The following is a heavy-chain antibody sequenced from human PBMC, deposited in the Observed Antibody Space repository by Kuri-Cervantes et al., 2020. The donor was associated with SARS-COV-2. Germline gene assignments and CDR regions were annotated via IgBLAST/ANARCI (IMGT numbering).Heavy chain of an antibody. CDR3: ARLHTDIVVVPAAIRSHYYYYYMDV. V-gene: IGHV3-7*01. CDR2: IKEDGSEK. D-gene: IGHD2-2*02. J-gene: IGHJ6*03. CDR1: GFTFSSHC. Sequence: GESLKISCTASGFTFSSHCMSWVRQAPGKGLEWVANIKEDGSEKHYVDSVKGRFTISRDNAKNSLYLQMNSLRAEDTAVYYCARLHTDIVVVPAAIRSHYYYYYMDVWGKGTTVTVSS.